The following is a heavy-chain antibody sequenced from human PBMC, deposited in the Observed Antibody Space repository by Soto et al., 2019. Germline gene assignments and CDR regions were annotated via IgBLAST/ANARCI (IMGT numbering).Heavy chain of an antibody. CDR3: AKELEPMSYYYYYGMDV. CDR1: GFTFSSYG. Sequence: QVQLVESGGGVVQPGRSLRLSCAASGFTFSSYGMHWVRQAPGKGLEWVAVVSYDGSNKYYADSVKGRFTISRDNSKNTLYLQMNSLRAEDTAVYYCAKELEPMSYYYYYGMDVWGQGTTVTVSS. D-gene: IGHD1-1*01. V-gene: IGHV3-30*18. CDR2: VSYDGSNK. J-gene: IGHJ6*02.